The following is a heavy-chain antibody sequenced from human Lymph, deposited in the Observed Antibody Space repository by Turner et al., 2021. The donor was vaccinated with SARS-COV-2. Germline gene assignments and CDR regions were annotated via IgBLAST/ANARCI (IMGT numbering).Heavy chain of an antibody. CDR3: ARYASGGYFYYGMDV. J-gene: IGHJ6*02. D-gene: IGHD3-10*01. V-gene: IGHV3-30*04. CDR2: ISNDGSNK. CDR1: GFTFSTYA. Sequence: QVQLVESGGGVVQPGTSLRLSCSVSGFTFSTYAIFWVRQAPGKGLEWVAVISNDGSNKYYADSVKGRFTISRDNSKNTLYLQMNSLRAEDTAVYYCARYASGGYFYYGMDVWGQGTTVTVSS.